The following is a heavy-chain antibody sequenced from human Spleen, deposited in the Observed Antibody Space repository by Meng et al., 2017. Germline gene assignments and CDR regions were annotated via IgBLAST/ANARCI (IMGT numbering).Heavy chain of an antibody. CDR3: AREAVSLKNFDY. CDR1: GDTLSRHF. J-gene: IGHJ4*02. V-gene: IGHV1-46*01. Sequence: QVQLVQSGDEVGKPGASVKVSCKASGDTLSRHFMHWVRQAPGQGLEWLAQINPSDSYTRYAQRLQGRLTMTRDTSTSTVYMELSGLKSEDTAVYYCAREAVSLKNFDYWGQGTLVTVSS. D-gene: IGHD4-17*01. CDR2: INPSDSYT.